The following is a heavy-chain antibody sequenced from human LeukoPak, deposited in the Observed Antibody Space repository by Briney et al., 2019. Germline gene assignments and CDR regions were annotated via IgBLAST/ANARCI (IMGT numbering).Heavy chain of an antibody. CDR3: ARDTSGYDWRAFDY. V-gene: IGHV4-38-2*02. Sequence: SSETLSLTCTVSGYSISSGYYWGWIRQPPGKGLEWIGSIYHSGSTYYNPSLKSRVTISVDTSKNQFSLKLTSVTAADTAVYYCARDTSGYDWRAFDYWGQGTLVTVSS. CDR2: IYHSGST. J-gene: IGHJ4*02. CDR1: GYSISSGYY. D-gene: IGHD5-12*01.